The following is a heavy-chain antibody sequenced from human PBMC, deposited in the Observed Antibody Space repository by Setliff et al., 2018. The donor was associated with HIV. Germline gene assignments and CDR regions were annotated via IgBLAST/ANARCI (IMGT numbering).Heavy chain of an antibody. CDR3: AREIRTVYTGGHYFYGMDV. V-gene: IGHV3-13*02. CDR2: IGTGGDT. Sequence: GALRLSCEASGFTFSDYDFHWVRQAAGKGLEWVSAIGTGGDTYYVDSVKGRFTISRENARNSLYLQMNSLRVGDTAVYYCAREIRTVYTGGHYFYGMDVWGQGTAVTVSS. D-gene: IGHD3-16*01. CDR1: GFTFSDYD. J-gene: IGHJ6*02.